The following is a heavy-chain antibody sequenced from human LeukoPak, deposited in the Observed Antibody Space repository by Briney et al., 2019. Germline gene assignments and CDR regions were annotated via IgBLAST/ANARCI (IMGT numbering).Heavy chain of an antibody. Sequence: ASVKVSCKASGYTFTTYGISWVRQAPGQGLEWMGWVSGYNGNTNYAQKFQGRVTMTTDTSTTTAHMELRSLRSDDTAVYYCARVVSCSGGSCYSNWFDPWGQGTLVTVSS. CDR1: GYTFTTYG. D-gene: IGHD2-15*01. V-gene: IGHV1-18*01. J-gene: IGHJ5*02. CDR3: ARVVSCSGGSCYSNWFDP. CDR2: VSGYNGNT.